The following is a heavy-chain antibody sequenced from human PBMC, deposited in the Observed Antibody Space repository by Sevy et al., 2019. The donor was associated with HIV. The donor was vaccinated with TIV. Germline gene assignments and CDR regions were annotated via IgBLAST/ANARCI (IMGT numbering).Heavy chain of an antibody. CDR2: IYYSGST. V-gene: IGHV4-59*01. Sequence: SETLSLTCTVSGGSISSYYWSWIQQPPGKGLEWIGYIYYSGSTNYNPSLKSRVTISVDTSKNQFSLKLSSVTAADTAVYYCARGLEQQLNNWFDPWGQGTLVTVSS. CDR3: ARGLEQQLNNWFDP. D-gene: IGHD6-13*01. CDR1: GGSISSYY. J-gene: IGHJ5*02.